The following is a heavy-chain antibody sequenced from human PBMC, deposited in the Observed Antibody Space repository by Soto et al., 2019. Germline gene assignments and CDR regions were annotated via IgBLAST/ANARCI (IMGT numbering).Heavy chain of an antibody. CDR2: ISAYNGNT. Sequence: ASVKVSCNASGYTFTSYGISLVRQAPGQGLEWMGWISAYNGNTNYAQKLQGRVTMTTDTSASTAYMELRSLRSDDTAVYYCARSPGTTKDNWFDPWGQGTLVTVSS. CDR3: ARSPGTTKDNWFDP. J-gene: IGHJ5*02. D-gene: IGHD4-17*01. CDR1: GYTFTSYG. V-gene: IGHV1-18*01.